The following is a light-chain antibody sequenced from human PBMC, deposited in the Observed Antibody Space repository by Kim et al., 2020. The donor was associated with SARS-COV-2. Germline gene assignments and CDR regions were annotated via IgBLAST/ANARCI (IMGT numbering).Light chain of an antibody. Sequence: SLSPRESATLYCRARQSVGSYLAWYQQKPGHAPRLLIYDASNRATGIPARFSGSGSGTDFTLTISSLEPEDFALYYCHQRSNWPNSFGQGTKLEI. CDR2: DAS. V-gene: IGKV3-11*01. CDR3: HQRSNWPNS. J-gene: IGKJ2*03. CDR1: QSVGSY.